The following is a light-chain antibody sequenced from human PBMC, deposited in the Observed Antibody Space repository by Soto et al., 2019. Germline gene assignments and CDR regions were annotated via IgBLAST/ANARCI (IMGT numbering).Light chain of an antibody. CDR1: QSIDNY. CDR3: QQSYSTSPMYT. V-gene: IGKV1-39*01. CDR2: AAS. Sequence: DIQMTQSPSSLSASAGDRVTITCRASQSIDNYLYWYQQKPGKAPKLLIYAASSLQSGVPPRFSGSRSVTDFTLTISSRQPEDFATYDCQQSYSTSPMYTFGQGTKLEI. J-gene: IGKJ2*01.